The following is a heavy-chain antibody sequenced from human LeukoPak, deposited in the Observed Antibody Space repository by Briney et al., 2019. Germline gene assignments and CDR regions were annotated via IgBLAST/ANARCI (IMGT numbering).Heavy chain of an antibody. CDR2: IRYDGSNK. Sequence: GGSLRLSCVASGFTFSSYGMHWVRQAPGKGLEWVAFIRYDGSNKYYADSVKGRFTISRDNSKNTLYLQMNSLRAEDTAVYYCAKALNSGSYGYFDYWGQGTLVTVSS. D-gene: IGHD1-26*01. V-gene: IGHV3-30*02. J-gene: IGHJ4*02. CDR3: AKALNSGSYGYFDY. CDR1: GFTFSSYG.